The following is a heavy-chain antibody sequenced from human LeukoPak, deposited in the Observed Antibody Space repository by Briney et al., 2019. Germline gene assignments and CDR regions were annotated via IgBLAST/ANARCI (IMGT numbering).Heavy chain of an antibody. D-gene: IGHD3-22*01. V-gene: IGHV1-8*03. CDR2: MNPNSGNT. J-gene: IGHJ4*02. CDR1: GYTFTSYD. Sequence: ASVKVSCKASGYTFTSYDINWVRQATGQGLEWMGWMNPNSGNTGYAQKFQGRVTITRNTSISTAYMELSSLRSEDTAVYYRASAYYYDSSGYSFDYWGQGTLVTVSS. CDR3: ASAYYYDSSGYSFDY.